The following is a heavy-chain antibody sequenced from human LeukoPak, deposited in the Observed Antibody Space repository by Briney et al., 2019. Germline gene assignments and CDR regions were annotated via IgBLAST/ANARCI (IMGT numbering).Heavy chain of an antibody. CDR2: ISSGGSTR. V-gene: IGHV3-48*03. CDR3: AREGGWTFDY. D-gene: IGHD2-15*01. J-gene: IGHJ4*02. CDR1: GFTFSSFE. Sequence: PGGSLRLSCAASGFTFSSFEMNWVRQAPGKGLEWVSYISSGGSTRYYADSVKGRFTISRDNAKNSLYLQMNSLRAEDTAVYYCAREGGWTFDYWGQGTLVTVSS.